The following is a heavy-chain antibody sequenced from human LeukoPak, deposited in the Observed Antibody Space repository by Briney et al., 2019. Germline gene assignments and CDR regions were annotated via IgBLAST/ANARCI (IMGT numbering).Heavy chain of an antibody. J-gene: IGHJ5*02. CDR3: GNPPLLQPFDP. Sequence: GGSLRLSYEASGFTFSSYTMCRVSQAPGKGLEWVSTLSASGGNSYYADSVKGRFTISRDNSKNTMYLQMNSLRADDTALYYCGNPPLLQPFDPWGQGTLVSVSS. CDR2: LSASGGNS. V-gene: IGHV3-23*01. CDR1: GFTFSSYT.